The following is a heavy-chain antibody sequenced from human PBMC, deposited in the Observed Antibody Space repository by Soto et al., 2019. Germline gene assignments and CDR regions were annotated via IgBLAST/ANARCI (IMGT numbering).Heavy chain of an antibody. CDR1: GFTSSSYA. D-gene: IGHD3-3*01. J-gene: IGHJ5*02. CDR3: AKDPAYYDFWSGPGGWFDP. CDR2: ISGSAEST. Sequence: GGSLRLSCAASGFTSSSYAMSWVRLAPGKGLEWVSAISGSAESTYYAASVKGRFTISRDNSKNTLYLQMDSLRIEDTALYYCAKDPAYYDFWSGPGGWFDPWGQGTLVTVSS. V-gene: IGHV3-23*01.